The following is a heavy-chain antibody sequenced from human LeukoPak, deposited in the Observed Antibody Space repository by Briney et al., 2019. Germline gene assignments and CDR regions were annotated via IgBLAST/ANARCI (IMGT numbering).Heavy chain of an antibody. D-gene: IGHD3-10*01. V-gene: IGHV3-66*01. Sequence: TLRLSCAASGFTVRSNYMSGVPDAPGRGREGGSDISSGGSTYYADSVKGRFTISRDNSKDTRYLQMNSLRAEDTAVYYCARDPAIAMVRGVIRSGQRYYYGMDVWGQGTTVTVSS. CDR2: ISSGGST. CDR3: ARDPAIAMVRGVIRSGQRYYYGMDV. J-gene: IGHJ6*02. CDR1: GFTVRSNY.